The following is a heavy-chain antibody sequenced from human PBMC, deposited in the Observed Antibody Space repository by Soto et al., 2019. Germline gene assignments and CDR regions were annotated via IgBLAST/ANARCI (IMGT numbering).Heavy chain of an antibody. Sequence: GASVKVSCKASGYTFTSFDINWVRQASGQGLEWMGWMNPNSGNTIYAQKFQGRVTITTDKSINTAYMELSSLRSDDTAVYYCARGGQWLVPYYFDYWGQGTLVTVSS. V-gene: IGHV1-8*01. CDR1: GYTFTSFD. D-gene: IGHD6-19*01. CDR3: ARGGQWLVPYYFDY. CDR2: MNPNSGNT. J-gene: IGHJ4*02.